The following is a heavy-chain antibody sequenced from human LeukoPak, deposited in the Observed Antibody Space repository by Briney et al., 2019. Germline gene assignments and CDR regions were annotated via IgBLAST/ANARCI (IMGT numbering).Heavy chain of an antibody. CDR3: VRGAVGTGASFDP. V-gene: IGHV3-74*01. Sequence: GGSLRLSCAASGFTFSGYWMHWVRQAPGKGLECVSRINIDGATTNYADSVKCRFTISRDNAKNTLHLQMNSLRADDTAVYYCVRGAVGTGASFDPWGEGTLVTVSS. CDR2: INIDGATT. D-gene: IGHD1-26*01. J-gene: IGHJ5*02. CDR1: GFTFSGYW.